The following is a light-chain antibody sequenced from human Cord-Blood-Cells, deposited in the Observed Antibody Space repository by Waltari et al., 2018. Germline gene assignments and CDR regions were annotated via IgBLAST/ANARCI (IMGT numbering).Light chain of an antibody. CDR2: AAS. V-gene: IGKV3-11*01. CDR1: QSVSSY. CDR3: QQRSNWPPALT. Sequence: EIVLTQSPPTLSLSPGERASLSCRASQSVSSYLAWYQQKPGQAPRLLIYAASNRATGIPARFSGSGSGTDFTLTISSLEPEDFAVYYCQQRSNWPPALTFGGGTKVEIK. J-gene: IGKJ4*01.